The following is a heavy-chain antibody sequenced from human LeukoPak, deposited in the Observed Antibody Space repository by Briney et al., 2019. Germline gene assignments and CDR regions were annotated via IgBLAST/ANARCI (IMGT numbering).Heavy chain of an antibody. V-gene: IGHV4-34*01. CDR2: INHSGST. CDR1: GGSFSGYY. J-gene: IGHJ5*02. Sequence: SETLSLACAVYGGSFSGYYWSWIRQPPGKGLEWIGEINHSGSTNYNPSLKSRVTISVDTSKNQFSLKLSSVTAADTAVYYCARSYNWFDPWGQGTLVTVSS. D-gene: IGHD3-10*01. CDR3: ARSYNWFDP.